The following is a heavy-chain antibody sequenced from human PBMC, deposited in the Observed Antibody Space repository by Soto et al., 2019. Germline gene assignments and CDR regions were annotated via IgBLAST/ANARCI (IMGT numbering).Heavy chain of an antibody. V-gene: IGHV1-8*01. J-gene: IGHJ5*02. Sequence: ASVKVSCKASGYTFTSSDVYWVRQATGQGLELMGWMNPNTGNTGYAQKFQGRVTMTRNTSISTAYMELSSLRSEDTAVYYCARDYMVRGRDSNWFDPWGQGTLVTVSS. CDR1: GYTFTSSD. CDR2: MNPNTGNT. D-gene: IGHD3-10*01. CDR3: ARDYMVRGRDSNWFDP.